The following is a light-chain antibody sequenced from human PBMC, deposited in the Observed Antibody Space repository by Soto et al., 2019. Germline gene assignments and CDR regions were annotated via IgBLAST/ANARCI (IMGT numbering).Light chain of an antibody. V-gene: IGKV3-11*01. Sequence: EIVLTQSPATLSLSPGERATLSCRASQSVSSNLAWYQQKPGQAPRLLIYDASNRATGIPVRFSGSGSGTDYTLTVSSLEPEDFAVYYCQQRSNLPWTFGQGTKVDIK. J-gene: IGKJ1*01. CDR1: QSVSSN. CDR2: DAS. CDR3: QQRSNLPWT.